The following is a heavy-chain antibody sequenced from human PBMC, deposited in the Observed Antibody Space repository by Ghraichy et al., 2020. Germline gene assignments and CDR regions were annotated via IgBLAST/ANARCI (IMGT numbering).Heavy chain of an antibody. CDR2: ISAYNGNT. J-gene: IGHJ6*02. CDR1: GYTFTSYG. CDR3: ARDYSSLANWNAYYYYYGMDV. D-gene: IGHD1-1*01. V-gene: IGHV1-18*01. Sequence: ASVKVSCKASGYTFTSYGISWVRQAPGQGLEWMGWISAYNGNTNYAQKLQGRVTMTTDTSTSTAYMELRSLRSDDTAVYYCARDYSSLANWNAYYYYYGMDVWGQGTTVTVSS.